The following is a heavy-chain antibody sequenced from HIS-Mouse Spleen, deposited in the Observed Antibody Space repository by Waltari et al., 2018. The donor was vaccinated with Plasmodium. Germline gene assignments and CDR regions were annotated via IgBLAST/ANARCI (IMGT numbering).Heavy chain of an antibody. D-gene: IGHD2-2*01. CDR2: IDYSGST. CDR1: GGSISSYY. V-gene: IGHV4-59*01. CDR3: ARDCSSTSCLDAFDI. Sequence: QVQLQESGPGLVKPSETLSLTCTVSGGSISSYYWSWIRQPPGKGLEWIGYIDYSGSTNYNPSLKSRVTISVDTAKNQCSRKLSSVTAADTAVYYCARDCSSTSCLDAFDIWGQGTMVTVSS. J-gene: IGHJ3*02.